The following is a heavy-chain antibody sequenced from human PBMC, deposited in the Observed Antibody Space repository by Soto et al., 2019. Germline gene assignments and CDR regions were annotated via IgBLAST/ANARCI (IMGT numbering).Heavy chain of an antibody. V-gene: IGHV3-53*04. J-gene: IGHJ3*02. CDR2: IYSGGST. CDR3: ARILGGDCSGGSCYAPAFDI. D-gene: IGHD2-15*01. Sequence: GGSLRLSCAASGFTVSSNYMSWVRQAPGKGLEWVSVIYSGGSTYYADSLKGRFTISRHNSKNMLYLQMNSLRAEDTAVYYCARILGGDCSGGSCYAPAFDIWGQGTMVTVSS. CDR1: GFTVSSNY.